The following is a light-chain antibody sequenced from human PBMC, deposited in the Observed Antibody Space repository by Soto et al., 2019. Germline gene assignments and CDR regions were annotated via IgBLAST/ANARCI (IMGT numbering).Light chain of an antibody. J-gene: IGKJ2*01. V-gene: IGKV3-20*01. Sequence: EIVLTQSPGTLSLSPGERATLSCRASQSVRSNYLAWYQQKPGQAPILLIYGASTRATGIPDRFSGSGSGIDFTLTITRLEPEDFAVYYCQQYATFPYTFGQGTKLEIK. CDR1: QSVRSNY. CDR3: QQYATFPYT. CDR2: GAS.